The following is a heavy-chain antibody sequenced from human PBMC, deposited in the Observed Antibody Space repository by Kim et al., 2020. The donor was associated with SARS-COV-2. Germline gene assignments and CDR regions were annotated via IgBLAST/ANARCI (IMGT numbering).Heavy chain of an antibody. CDR3: ARRYYGSGSYGY. J-gene: IGHJ4*02. Sequence: NYNPSLKSRVTISVDTSKNQFSLKRSSVTAADTAVYYCARRYYGSGSYGYWGQGTLVTVSS. D-gene: IGHD3-10*01. V-gene: IGHV4-34*01.